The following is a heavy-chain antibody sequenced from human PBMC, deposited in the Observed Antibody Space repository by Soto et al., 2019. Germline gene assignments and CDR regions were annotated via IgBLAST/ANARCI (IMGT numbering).Heavy chain of an antibody. J-gene: IGHJ4*02. CDR1: GGTFSTST. CDR3: ARDLTIGSTYSGYDFIAS. Sequence: QVQLVQSGAEVKKPGSSVKVSCKASGGTFSTSTFTWVRQAPGQGLEWMGRTITLLNVADYAQDFQGRVTITADKSTSTDYRELTSLTSKDTAVYYCARDLTIGSTYSGYDFIASLGQGTLVTVSS. V-gene: IGHV1-69*08. CDR2: TITLLNVA. D-gene: IGHD5-12*01.